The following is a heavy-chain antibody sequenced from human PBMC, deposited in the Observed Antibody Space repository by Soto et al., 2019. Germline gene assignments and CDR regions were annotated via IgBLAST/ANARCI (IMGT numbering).Heavy chain of an antibody. Sequence: EVQLVESGGGLVQPGGSLRLSCAAYGFTFSSYSMNWFRQAPGKGLEWVSYISSSSSTIYYADSVKGRITISRDNAKNSRYLQINSLRAEDTAVYYSARDKGNHITMVRGEEDCFDPWGQGTLGIVSS. CDR1: GFTFSSYS. J-gene: IGHJ5*02. D-gene: IGHD3-10*01. CDR3: ARDKGNHITMVRGEEDCFDP. V-gene: IGHV3-48*01. CDR2: ISSSSSTI.